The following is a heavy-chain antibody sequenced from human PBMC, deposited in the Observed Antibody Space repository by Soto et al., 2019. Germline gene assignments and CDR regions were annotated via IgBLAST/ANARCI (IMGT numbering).Heavy chain of an antibody. V-gene: IGHV1-69*06. Sequence: SVKVSCKASGGTFSSYAISWVRQAPGQGLEWMGGIIPIFGTANYAQKFQGRVTITADKSTSTAYMELSSLRSEDTAVYYCARGAQYYDILTGYYPSYYYYGMDVQGQGTKVTVSS. CDR3: ARGAQYYDILTGYYPSYYYYGMDV. CDR1: GGTFSSYA. J-gene: IGHJ6*02. CDR2: IIPIFGTA. D-gene: IGHD3-9*01.